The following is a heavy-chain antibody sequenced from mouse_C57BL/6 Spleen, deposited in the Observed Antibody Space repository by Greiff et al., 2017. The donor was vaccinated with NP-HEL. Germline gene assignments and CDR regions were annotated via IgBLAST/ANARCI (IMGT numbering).Heavy chain of an antibody. CDR2: IDPSDSYT. V-gene: IGHV1-59*01. D-gene: IGHD4-1*01. CDR1: GYTFTSYW. J-gene: IGHJ3*01. Sequence: VQLQQPGAELVRPGTSVKLSCKASGYTFTSYWMHWVKQRPGQGLEWIGVIDPSDSYTNYNQKFKGKATLTVDTSSSTAYMQLSSLTSEDSAVYYCARSANWGFAYWGQGTLVTVSA. CDR3: ARSANWGFAY.